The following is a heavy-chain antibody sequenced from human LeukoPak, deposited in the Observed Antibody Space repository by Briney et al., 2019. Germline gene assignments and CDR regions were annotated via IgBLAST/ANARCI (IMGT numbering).Heavy chain of an antibody. CDR3: ARGGDGSNYMFNY. CDR1: GFSFNRYW. V-gene: IGHV3-74*01. J-gene: IGHJ4*02. D-gene: IGHD5-24*01. Sequence: GESLRLSCAASGFSFNRYWMHWVRQVPGKGPVWVSRINNDGSSTNYADSVRGRFTISRDNAKSMMYLQMNSLTVEDTAVYYCARGGDGSNYMFNYSGQGTLVTVSS. CDR2: INNDGSST.